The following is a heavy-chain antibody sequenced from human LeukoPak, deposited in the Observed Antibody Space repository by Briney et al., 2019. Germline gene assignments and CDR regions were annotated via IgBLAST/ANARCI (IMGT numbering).Heavy chain of an antibody. CDR2: ISGSGGST. CDR3: AKDRERWLSFDY. V-gene: IGHV3-23*01. D-gene: IGHD5-24*01. J-gene: IGHJ4*02. Sequence: QPGGSLRLSCGASGFTFSNFWMSWVRQAPGKGLEWVSAISGSGGSTYYADSVKGRFTISRDNSKNTLYLQMNSLRAEDTAVYYCAKDRERWLSFDYWGQGTLVTVSS. CDR1: GFTFSNFW.